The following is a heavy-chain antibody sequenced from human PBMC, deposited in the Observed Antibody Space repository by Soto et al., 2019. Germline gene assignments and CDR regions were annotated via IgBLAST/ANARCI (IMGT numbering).Heavy chain of an antibody. CDR2: IYYSGST. Sequence: QVQLQESGPGLVKPSQTLSLTCTVSGGSISSGGYYWSWIRQHPGKGLEWIGYIYYSGSTYYNPSLKSRVTRTVDTSKNQFSLKLSPVTAADTAVYYCARGLAAWFGELGAKWFDPWGQGTLVTVSS. V-gene: IGHV4-31*03. CDR3: ARGLAAWFGELGAKWFDP. D-gene: IGHD3-10*01. CDR1: GGSISSGGYY. J-gene: IGHJ5*02.